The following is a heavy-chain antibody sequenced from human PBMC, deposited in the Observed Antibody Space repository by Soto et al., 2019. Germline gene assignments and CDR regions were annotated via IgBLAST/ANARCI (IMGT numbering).Heavy chain of an antibody. D-gene: IGHD2-21*02. J-gene: IGHJ2*01. CDR2: IWYDGSNY. Sequence: HVQLVESGGGVVQPGRSLRLSCAASGFTFSSYGMHWVRQAPGEGLEWVAVIWYDGSNYYYADSVKGRFIISRDNSKNTLYLQMNSLRAEDTAVSYCARDVVVTPTDWYFDLWGRGTLVTVSS. V-gene: IGHV3-33*01. CDR1: GFTFSSYG. CDR3: ARDVVVTPTDWYFDL.